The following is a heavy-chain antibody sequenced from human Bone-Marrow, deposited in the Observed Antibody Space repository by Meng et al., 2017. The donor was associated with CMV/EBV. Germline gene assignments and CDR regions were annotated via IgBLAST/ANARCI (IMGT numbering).Heavy chain of an antibody. CDR2: INHSGST. J-gene: IGHJ5*02. V-gene: IGHV4-34*01. CDR1: GGSFSGYY. D-gene: IGHD3-3*01. Sequence: GSLRLSCAVYGGSFSGYYWSWIRQPPGKGLEWIGEINHSGSTNYNPSLKSRVTISVDTSKNQFSLKLCSVTAADTAVYYCARVSIFGVVPNWFDPWGQGTLVTVSS. CDR3: ARVSIFGVVPNWFDP.